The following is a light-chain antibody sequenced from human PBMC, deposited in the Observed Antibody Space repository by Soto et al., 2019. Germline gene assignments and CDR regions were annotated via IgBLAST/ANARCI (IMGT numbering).Light chain of an antibody. CDR1: SSNIGSNT. V-gene: IGLV1-44*01. J-gene: IGLJ7*01. CDR2: TNN. Sequence: QSVLTQPPSASGTAGQRVTISCSGSSSNIGSNTVNWYQQLPRTAPKLLIYTNNQRPSGVPDRFSGSKSGTSASLAISGLKSEDEADYYCATWDDSLNGVVLAGGTQLTVL. CDR3: ATWDDSLNGVV.